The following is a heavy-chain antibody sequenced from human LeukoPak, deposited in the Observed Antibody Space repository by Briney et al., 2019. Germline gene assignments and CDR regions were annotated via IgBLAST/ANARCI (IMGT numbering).Heavy chain of an antibody. CDR2: IRYDGSNK. D-gene: IGHD6-6*01. CDR1: GFTFSSYG. Sequence: GGSLRLSCAASGFTFSSYGMHWVRQAPGKGLEWVAFIRYDGSNKYYADSVKGRFTISRDNSKNTLYLQMNSLRAEDTAVYYCATIYSSSSSFDYWGQGTLVTVSS. J-gene: IGHJ4*02. V-gene: IGHV3-30*02. CDR3: ATIYSSSSSFDY.